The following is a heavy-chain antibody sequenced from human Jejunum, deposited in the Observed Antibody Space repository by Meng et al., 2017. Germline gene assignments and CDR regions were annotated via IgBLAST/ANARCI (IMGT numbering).Heavy chain of an antibody. Sequence: QVQLQQPGPGLVKPSQTLSLTCAISGDSVSSNRALWHWVRQSPSRGLEWLGQTYYRSEWQNHYGVSVKSRIIINADTSRNQFSLNLNSVTPEDTAVYYCTTWYGEYWGQGTLVTVSS. CDR1: GDSVSSNRAL. CDR3: TTWYGEY. D-gene: IGHD3-10*01. J-gene: IGHJ4*02. CDR2: TYYRSEWQN. V-gene: IGHV6-1*01.